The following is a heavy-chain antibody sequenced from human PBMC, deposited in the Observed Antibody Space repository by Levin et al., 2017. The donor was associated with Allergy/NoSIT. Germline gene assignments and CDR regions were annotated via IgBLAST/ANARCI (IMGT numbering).Heavy chain of an antibody. J-gene: IGHJ5*02. CDR1: GFTFSDYY. V-gene: IGHV3-11*01. Sequence: GGSLRLSCAASGFTFSDYYMSWIRQAPGKGLEWVSYISSSGSTIYYADSVKGRFTISRDNAKNSLYLQMNSLRAEDTAVYYCFVVVPAARGHHWFDPWGQGTLVTVSS. CDR3: FVVVPAARGHHWFDP. D-gene: IGHD2-2*01. CDR2: ISSSGSTI.